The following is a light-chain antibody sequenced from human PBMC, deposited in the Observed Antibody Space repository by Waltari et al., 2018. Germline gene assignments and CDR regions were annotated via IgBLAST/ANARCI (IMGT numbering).Light chain of an antibody. V-gene: IGKV2-30*02. J-gene: IGKJ3*01. CDR2: TVS. Sequence: DIVMTQSPLPLPITPGQPASMTCRSSQSLLHSNGNTYLSWFLQKPGQPPRRLIYTVSNRDSGVPDRFSGSGAGTDFTLKISRVEAEDVGVYYCMQGTNFPFTFGPGTKLDIK. CDR3: MQGTNFPFT. CDR1: QSLLHSNGNTY.